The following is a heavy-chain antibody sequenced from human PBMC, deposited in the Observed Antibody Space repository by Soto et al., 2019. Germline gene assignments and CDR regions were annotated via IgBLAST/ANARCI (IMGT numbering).Heavy chain of an antibody. CDR3: AREVDDFWSGYWYFQH. CDR1: GYTFTAYY. CDR2: INPNSGGT. Sequence: ASVKISCKASGYTFTAYYMHWVRQAPGQGLEWMGWINPNSGGTNYAQKFQGWVTMTRDTSISTAYMELSRLRSDDTAVYYCAREVDDFWSGYWYFQHWGQGTLVTVSS. D-gene: IGHD3-3*01. V-gene: IGHV1-2*04. J-gene: IGHJ1*01.